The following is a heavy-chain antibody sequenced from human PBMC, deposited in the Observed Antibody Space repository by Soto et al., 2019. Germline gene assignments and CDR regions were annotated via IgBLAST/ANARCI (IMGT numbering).Heavy chain of an antibody. V-gene: IGHV4-39*01. CDR2: IYYNGNT. J-gene: IGHJ4*02. CDR1: GGSLSSSSYY. Sequence: QLHLQESGPGLVKPSETLSLTCSVSGGSLSSSSYYWAWIRQPPGKGLEWIGTIYYNGNTYYNPSLKSRVAIALDTSKTEMSLKLSSVTATDTAVSDCGRHDWPDYLLAINFWGQGTLATVSS. CDR3: GRHDWPDYLLAINF. D-gene: IGHD2-8*02.